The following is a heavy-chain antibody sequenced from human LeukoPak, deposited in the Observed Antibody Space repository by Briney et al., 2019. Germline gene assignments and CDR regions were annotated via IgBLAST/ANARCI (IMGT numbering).Heavy chain of an antibody. D-gene: IGHD4-23*01. V-gene: IGHV4-59*01. CDR3: ARVGIKVVTPGRSWYFDL. Sequence: SETLSLTCTVSGGSISSYYWSWIRQPPGKGLEWIGYIYYSGSTNYNPSLKSRVTISVDTSKNQFSLKLSSVTAADTAVYYCARVGIKVVTPGRSWYFDLWGRGTLVTVSS. J-gene: IGHJ2*01. CDR1: GGSISSYY. CDR2: IYYSGST.